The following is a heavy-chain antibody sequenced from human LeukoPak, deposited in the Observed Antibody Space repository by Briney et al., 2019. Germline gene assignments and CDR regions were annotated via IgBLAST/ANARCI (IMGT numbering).Heavy chain of an antibody. D-gene: IGHD6-13*01. CDR1: GGSFSGYS. J-gene: IGHJ4*02. CDR2: INHSGST. V-gene: IGHV4-34*01. CDR3: ARVGLLRYSSRHFDY. Sequence: PSETLSLTCAVYGGSFSGYSWSWIRQPPGKGLEWIGEINHSGSTNYNPSLKSRVTISVDTSKNQFPLRLSSVTAADTAVYYCARVGLLRYSSRHFDYWGQGTLVTVSS.